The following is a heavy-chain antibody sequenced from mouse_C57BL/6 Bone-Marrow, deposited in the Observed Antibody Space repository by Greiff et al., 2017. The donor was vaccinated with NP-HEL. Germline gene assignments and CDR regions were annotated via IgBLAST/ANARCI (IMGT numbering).Heavy chain of an antibody. CDR1: GYTFTSYW. J-gene: IGHJ1*03. Sequence: QVQLQQPGAELVRPGSSVKLSCKASGYTFTSYWMDWVKQRPGQGLEWIGNIYPSDSETHYNQKFKDKATLTVDKSSSTAYMQLSSLTSEDSAVYYCASVGYYYGSRPRWYFDVWGTGTTVTVSS. D-gene: IGHD1-1*01. CDR2: IYPSDSET. CDR3: ASVGYYYGSRPRWYFDV. V-gene: IGHV1-61*01.